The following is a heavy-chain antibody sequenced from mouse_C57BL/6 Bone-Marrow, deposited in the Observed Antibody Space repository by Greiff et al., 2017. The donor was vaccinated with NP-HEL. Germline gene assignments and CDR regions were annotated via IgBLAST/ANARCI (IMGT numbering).Heavy chain of an antibody. V-gene: IGHV5-2*03. J-gene: IGHJ2*01. CDR1: EYEFPSHD. CDR3: GRRLRRGVDY. Sequence: EVKLMESGGGLVQPGESLKLSCESNEYEFPSHDMSWVRKTPEKRLELVAAINSDGGSTYYPDTLERRFIIARDNTKKTLYLQMSSLRSEDTALYYCGRRLRRGVDYWGQGTTLTVSS. CDR2: INSDGGST. D-gene: IGHD2-12*01.